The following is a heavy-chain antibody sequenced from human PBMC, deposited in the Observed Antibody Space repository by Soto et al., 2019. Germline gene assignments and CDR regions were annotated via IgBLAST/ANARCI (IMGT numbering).Heavy chain of an antibody. Sequence: ASVKVSCKASGYTFTSYYMHWVRQAPGQGLEWMGIVNPSGGSTSYAQKFQGRVTMTRDTSTSTVYMELSSLRSEDTAVYYCARVYCSGGSCYGIDYWGQGTLVTVSS. CDR2: VNPSGGST. D-gene: IGHD2-15*01. V-gene: IGHV1-46*01. J-gene: IGHJ4*02. CDR3: ARVYCSGGSCYGIDY. CDR1: GYTFTSYY.